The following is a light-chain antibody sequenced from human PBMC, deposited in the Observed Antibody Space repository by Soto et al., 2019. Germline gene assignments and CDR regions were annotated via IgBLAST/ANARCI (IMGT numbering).Light chain of an antibody. Sequence: QSALTQPPSASGSPGQSVTISCTGTSSDVGGDCYVSWYQLHPGTAPKLMIYEVTKRPSGVPNRFSGSKSGNTASLTVSGLQVEDESDYYCSSYAGSNNLIFGGGTKLTVL. V-gene: IGLV2-8*01. CDR1: SSDVGGDCY. CDR3: SSYAGSNNLI. J-gene: IGLJ2*01. CDR2: EVT.